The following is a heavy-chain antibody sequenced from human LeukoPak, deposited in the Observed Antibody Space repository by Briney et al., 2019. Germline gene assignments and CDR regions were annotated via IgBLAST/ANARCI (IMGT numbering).Heavy chain of an antibody. J-gene: IGHJ3*02. CDR3: ARAGRYSYDSSGYYYDAFDI. CDR1: RLTFINYA. V-gene: IGHV3-23*01. D-gene: IGHD3-22*01. Sequence: GGSLRLSCAASRLTFINYAMSWVRQAPGKGLEWVSGISGSAINTYYADSVKGRFTISRDNSKNTLYLQMNSLRAEDTAVYYCARAGRYSYDSSGYYYDAFDIWGQGTMVTVSS. CDR2: ISGSAINT.